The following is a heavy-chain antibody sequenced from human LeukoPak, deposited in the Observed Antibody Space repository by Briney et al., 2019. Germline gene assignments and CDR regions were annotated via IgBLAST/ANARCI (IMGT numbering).Heavy chain of an antibody. J-gene: IGHJ4*02. CDR2: IYQSGTTYSGST. Sequence: SETLSLTCIVSGASMSNYYWVWIRQPPGKGLEWIGHIYQSGTTYSGSTYYNPSLKSRVTISLDTSKNQFSLKVGSMTAADTAVYYCARAGGYGLIDYWGQGTMVTVSS. CDR1: GASMSNYY. D-gene: IGHD5-18*01. CDR3: ARAGGYGLIDY. V-gene: IGHV4-59*12.